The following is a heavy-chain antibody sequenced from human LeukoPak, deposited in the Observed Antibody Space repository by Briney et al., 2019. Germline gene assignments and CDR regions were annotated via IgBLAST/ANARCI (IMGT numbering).Heavy chain of an antibody. CDR3: ARVPSNGYFDHAFDI. V-gene: IGHV1-2*06. Sequence: ASVKVSCKASGYTFTGYYMHWVRQAPGQGLEWMGRINPNSGGTNYAQKFQGRVTMTRDTSISTAYMELSRLRSDDTAVYYCARVPSNGYFDHAFDIWGQGTMVTVSS. J-gene: IGHJ3*02. CDR2: INPNSGGT. D-gene: IGHD2-15*01. CDR1: GYTFTGYY.